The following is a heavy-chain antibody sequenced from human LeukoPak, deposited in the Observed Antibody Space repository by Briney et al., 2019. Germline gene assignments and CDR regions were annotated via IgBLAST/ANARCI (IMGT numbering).Heavy chain of an antibody. CDR2: IYYSGST. V-gene: IGHV4-59*12. Sequence: SETLSLTCTVSGGSISSYYWSWIRQPPGKGLEWIGYIYYSGSTNYNPSLKSRLFISIDKSKNLFSLRLNSLTAADTAVYYCARVRVAPRYFDLWGRGALVTVSS. CDR3: ARVRVAPRYFDL. J-gene: IGHJ2*01. CDR1: GGSISSYY. D-gene: IGHD5-12*01.